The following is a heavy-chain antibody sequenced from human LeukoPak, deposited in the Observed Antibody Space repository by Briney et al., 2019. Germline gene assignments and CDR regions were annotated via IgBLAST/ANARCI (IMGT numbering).Heavy chain of an antibody. D-gene: IGHD2-8*01. V-gene: IGHV3-7*01. J-gene: IGHJ4*02. CDR3: ARNGPFDF. Sequence: GGSLRLSCAAPGFTFSSDWMSWGCQAPGKGLEWVANIKQDGSEKYYVDSVKGRFTISRDNARNSLYLQMNSLRAEATAVYYCARNGPFDFWGQGTLVTVSS. CDR1: GFTFSSDW. CDR2: IKQDGSEK.